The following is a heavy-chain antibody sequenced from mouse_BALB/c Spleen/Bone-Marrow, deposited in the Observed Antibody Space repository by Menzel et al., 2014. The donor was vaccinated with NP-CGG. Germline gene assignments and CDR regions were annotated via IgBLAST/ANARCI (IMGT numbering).Heavy chain of an antibody. Sequence: SGAELVKPGASVKLSCKASGYTFTSYWMHWVKQRPGQGLEWIGEINPSNGRTNYNEKFKSKATLTVGKSSSTAYMQLSSLTSEDSAVYYCARGGGSYYAMDYWGQGTSVTVSS. D-gene: IGHD1-1*02. CDR2: INPSNGRT. CDR1: GYTFTSYW. CDR3: ARGGGSYYAMDY. V-gene: IGHV1S81*02. J-gene: IGHJ4*01.